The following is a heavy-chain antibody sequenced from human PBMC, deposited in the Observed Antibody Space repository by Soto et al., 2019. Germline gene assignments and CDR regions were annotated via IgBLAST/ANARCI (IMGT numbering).Heavy chain of an antibody. D-gene: IGHD1-26*01. CDR1: GGSISSYF. CDR2: VFYSGTT. V-gene: IGHV4-59*01. J-gene: IGHJ3*02. Sequence: LSLTCGVSGGSISSYFWIWIRQSPGKGLEWIGYVFYSGTTNYNPSLKGRVTMSVDTSNNRFSLKLTSVTAADTAVYFCARGRGGTYDAFDIWGQGTMVTVSS. CDR3: ARGRGGTYDAFDI.